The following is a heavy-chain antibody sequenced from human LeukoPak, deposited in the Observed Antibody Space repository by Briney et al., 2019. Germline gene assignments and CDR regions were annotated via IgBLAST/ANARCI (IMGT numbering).Heavy chain of an antibody. CDR3: ARSSYGSGSPYYMDV. V-gene: IGHV4-31*03. D-gene: IGHD3-10*01. Sequence: SETLSLTCTVSGGSISSGGYYWTWIRQQPGKGLEWIGYIYYSGSTYYNPSLKSRVTISVDTSKNQFSLKLSSVTAADTAVYYCARSSYGSGSPYYMDVWGKGITVTVSS. J-gene: IGHJ6*03. CDR2: IYYSGST. CDR1: GGSISSGGYY.